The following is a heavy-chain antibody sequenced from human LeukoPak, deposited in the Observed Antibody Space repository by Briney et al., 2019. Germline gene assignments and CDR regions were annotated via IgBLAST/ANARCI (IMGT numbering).Heavy chain of an antibody. Sequence: GASVKVSCKVSGYTLTELSMHWVRQAPGKGLEWMGGIIPIFGTANYAQKFQGRVTITADESTSTAYMELSSLRSEDTAVYYCAREYYYDSSGYYSDYWGQGTLVTVSS. D-gene: IGHD3-22*01. V-gene: IGHV1-69*13. CDR1: GYTLTELS. CDR3: AREYYYDSSGYYSDY. CDR2: IIPIFGTA. J-gene: IGHJ4*02.